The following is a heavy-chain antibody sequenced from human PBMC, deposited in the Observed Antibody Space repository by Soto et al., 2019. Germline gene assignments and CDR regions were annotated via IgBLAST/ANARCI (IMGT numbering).Heavy chain of an antibody. J-gene: IGHJ4*02. D-gene: IGHD1-26*01. CDR2: ISYDGSNT. Sequence: QVQLVESGGGVVQPARSLRLSCVASGFTFSSYGMHWVRQAPGKGLEWVAIISYDGSNTYYADSVKGRFTISRDSSKNTLYLQMNSLRAEDTSVYYCAKEGGLSGSYYISSSYYFDYWGQGTLVTVSS. V-gene: IGHV3-30*18. CDR3: AKEGGLSGSYYISSSYYFDY. CDR1: GFTFSSYG.